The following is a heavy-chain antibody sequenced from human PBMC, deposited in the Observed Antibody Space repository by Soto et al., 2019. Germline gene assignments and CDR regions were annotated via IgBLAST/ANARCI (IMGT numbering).Heavy chain of an antibody. Sequence: PSETLSLTCAVSSGFITSTNWWTWVRQPPGKGLEWIGEVYHSGTTNYNPSLKSRVTISVDKSKNQFSVKLTSVTAADTAVYYCARGRANPTLYDYWGQGTLVTVS. CDR2: VYHSGTT. J-gene: IGHJ4*02. CDR1: SGFITSTNW. CDR3: ARGRANPTLYDY. V-gene: IGHV4-4*02.